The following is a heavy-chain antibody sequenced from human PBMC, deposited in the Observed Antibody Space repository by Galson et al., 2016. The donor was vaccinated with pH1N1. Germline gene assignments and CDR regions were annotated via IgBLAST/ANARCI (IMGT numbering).Heavy chain of an antibody. CDR3: VRGRYCSGGSFYSPSAEYFQH. V-gene: IGHV3-74*01. Sequence: SLRLSCAASGFIFTNYWMHWVRQAPGRGLVWVARVNNDGSSTNYADSVKGRFTLSRDNAKNTVFLEMSSHRAEDTGAYYCVRGRYCSGGSFYSPSAEYFQHGGRGTRVTVSS. CDR2: VNNDGSST. D-gene: IGHD2-15*01. J-gene: IGHJ1*01. CDR1: GFIFTNYW.